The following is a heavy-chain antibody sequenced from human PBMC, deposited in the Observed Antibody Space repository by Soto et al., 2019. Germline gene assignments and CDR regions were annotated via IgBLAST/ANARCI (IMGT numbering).Heavy chain of an antibody. J-gene: IGHJ4*01. V-gene: IGHV3-30-3*01. CDR2: ISSDGSKK. D-gene: IGHD3-16*01. Sequence: PVGSLRLSCAASGFTFSSYAMHWVRQAPGKGLAWVAVISSDGSKKYYADSVKGRFTISRDNSKNTLFLQMNSLRTEETAVYYCARDEYYDPSGPPYDYWGQGSLVTVSS. CDR1: GFTFSSYA. CDR3: ARDEYYDPSGPPYDY.